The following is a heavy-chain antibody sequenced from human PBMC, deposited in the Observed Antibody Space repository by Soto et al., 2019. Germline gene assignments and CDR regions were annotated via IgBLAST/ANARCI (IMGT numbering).Heavy chain of an antibody. J-gene: IGHJ4*02. CDR2: ISAYNGNT. CDR3: ARNTAVPNTLRSRSLLDY. CDR1: GYTFTSYR. V-gene: IGHV1-18*01. Sequence: EKFSCNASGYTFTSYRICWVRHAPGQGLEWMGWISAYNGNTNYAQKLQGRVTMNTDTSTSTAYIELRSMRSDDTAVYYCARNTAVPNTLRSRSLLDYWGQGTLVTVPS. D-gene: IGHD3-10*01.